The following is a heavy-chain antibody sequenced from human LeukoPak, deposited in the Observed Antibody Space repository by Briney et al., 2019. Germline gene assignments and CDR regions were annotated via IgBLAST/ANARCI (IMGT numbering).Heavy chain of an antibody. J-gene: IGHJ4*02. V-gene: IGHV4-59*08. D-gene: IGHD3-10*01. CDR2: IYYSGST. CDR1: GGSISSYY. CDR3: ARLSTKVRGVVDY. Sequence: PSETLSLTCTVSGGSISSYYWSWIRQPPGKGLEWIGYIYYSGSTNYNPPLKSRVTISVDTSKNQFSLKLSSVTAADTVVYYCARLSTKVRGVVDYWGQGTLVTVSS.